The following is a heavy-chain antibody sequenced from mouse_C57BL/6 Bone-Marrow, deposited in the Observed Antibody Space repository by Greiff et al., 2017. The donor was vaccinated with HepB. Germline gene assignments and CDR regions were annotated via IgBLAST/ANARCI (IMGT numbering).Heavy chain of an antibody. CDR2: IYPGDGDT. Sequence: VQLVESGPELVKPGASVKISCKASGYAFSSSWMNWVKQRPGKGLEWIGRIYPGDGDTNYNGKFKGKATLTADKSSSTAYMQLSSLTSEDSAVYFCARSDLITTVVGGYFDYWGQGTTLTVSS. D-gene: IGHD1-1*01. J-gene: IGHJ2*01. CDR1: GYAFSSSW. CDR3: ARSDLITTVVGGYFDY. V-gene: IGHV1-82*01.